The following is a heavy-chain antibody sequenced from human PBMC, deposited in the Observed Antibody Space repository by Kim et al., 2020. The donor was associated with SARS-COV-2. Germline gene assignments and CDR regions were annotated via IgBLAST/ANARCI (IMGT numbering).Heavy chain of an antibody. CDR2: ICSSSSNT. D-gene: IGHD6-19*01. V-gene: IGHV3-11*06. CDR1: GFTFSDYD. J-gene: IGHJ4*02. Sequence: GGSLRLSCAASGFTFSDYDMSWIRQAPGKGLEWVSDICSSSSNTYYADSVKGRFTISRDNSKNTLYLQMNSLRAEDTAVYYCAKYSRGWYNFDYFGQG. CDR3: AKYSRGWYNFDY.